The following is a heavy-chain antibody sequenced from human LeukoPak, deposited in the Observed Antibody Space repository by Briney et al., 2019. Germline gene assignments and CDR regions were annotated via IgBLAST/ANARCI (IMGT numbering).Heavy chain of an antibody. V-gene: IGHV4-38-2*02. CDR2: IYYSGST. J-gene: IGHJ3*02. Sequence: SETLSLTCTVSGYSISSGYYWGWIRQPPGKGLEWIGYIYYSGSTNYNPSLKSRVTISVGTSKNQFSLKLSSVTAADTAVYYCARDHDYGGDAFDIWGQGTMVTVSS. CDR1: GYSISSGYY. CDR3: ARDHDYGGDAFDI. D-gene: IGHD4-23*01.